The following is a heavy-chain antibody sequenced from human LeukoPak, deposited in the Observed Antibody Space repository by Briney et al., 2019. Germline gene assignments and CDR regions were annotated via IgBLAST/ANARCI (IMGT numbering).Heavy chain of an antibody. V-gene: IGHV3-21*01. D-gene: IGHD1-1*01. CDR3: ARALTTLTYEGY. CDR2: ISGSDSYI. CDR1: GFTFSSYT. Sequence: GGSLRLSCAASGFTFSSYTMHWIRQAPGKGLEWVSSISGSDSYIFYADSVKGRFTVSRDNAKDSLYLQMNSLRAEDTAVYYCARALTTLTYEGYWGQGTLVTVSS. J-gene: IGHJ4*02.